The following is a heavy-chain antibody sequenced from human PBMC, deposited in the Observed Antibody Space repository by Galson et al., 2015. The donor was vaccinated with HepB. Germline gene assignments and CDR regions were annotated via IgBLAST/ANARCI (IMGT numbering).Heavy chain of an antibody. Sequence: SLRLSCAASGFTFSNYNMNWVRQAPGQGLEWVSYISSSITIIEYADSVKGRFTISRDNGKNSLYLQMNSLRDEDTAVYYCAREAVTTYGLDVWGQGTTVTVSS. CDR1: GFTFSNYN. CDR2: ISSSITII. CDR3: AREAVTTYGLDV. J-gene: IGHJ6*02. D-gene: IGHD1-14*01. V-gene: IGHV3-48*02.